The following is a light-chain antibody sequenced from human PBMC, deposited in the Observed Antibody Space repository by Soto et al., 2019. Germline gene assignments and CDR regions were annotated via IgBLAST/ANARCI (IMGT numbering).Light chain of an antibody. J-gene: IGLJ3*02. V-gene: IGLV8-61*01. Sequence: QTVVTQEPSFSVSPGGTVTLTCGLSSGSVSTSYYPSWYQQTPGQAPRTLIYSTNNRSSGVPDRFSGSILGKKAALTITGAQADDESDYYCVLYMGWGGMFGGGTKLTVL. CDR1: SGSVSTSYY. CDR2: STN. CDR3: VLYMGWGGM.